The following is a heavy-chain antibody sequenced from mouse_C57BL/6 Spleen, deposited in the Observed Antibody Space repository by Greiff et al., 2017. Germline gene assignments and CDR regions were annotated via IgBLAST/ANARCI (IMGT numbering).Heavy chain of an antibody. D-gene: IGHD2-4*01. CDR1: GFTFSDYG. J-gene: IGHJ4*01. Sequence: DVHLVESGGGLVKPGGSLKLSCAASGFTFSDYGMHWVRQAPEKGLEWVAYISSGSSTIYYADTVKGRFTISRDNAKNTLFLQMTSLRSEDTAMYYCARPGITTNYYAMDYWGQGTSVTVSS. CDR2: ISSGSSTI. V-gene: IGHV5-17*01. CDR3: ARPGITTNYYAMDY.